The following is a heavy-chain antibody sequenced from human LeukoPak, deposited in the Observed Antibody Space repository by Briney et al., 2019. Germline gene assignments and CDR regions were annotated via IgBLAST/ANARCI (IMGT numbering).Heavy chain of an antibody. CDR2: ISAYNGNT. CDR1: GYTFTSYG. J-gene: IGHJ5*02. V-gene: IGHV1-18*01. D-gene: IGHD3-3*01. CDR3: ARETLITIFGVDYPGWFDP. Sequence: GASVKVSCKASGYTFTSYGISWVRQAPGQGLEWMGWISAYNGNTNYAQKLQGRVTMTTDTSTSTAYMELRSLRSDDTAVYYCARETLITIFGVDYPGWFDPWGQGTLVTVSS.